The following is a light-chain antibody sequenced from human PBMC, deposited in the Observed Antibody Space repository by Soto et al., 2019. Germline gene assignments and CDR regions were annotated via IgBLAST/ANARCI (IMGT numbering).Light chain of an antibody. Sequence: QSALTQPASVSGSPGQSITISCTGTSSDVGAFNYVSWYLQYPGKDPKLMIYEVGNRPSGVSNRFSGSKSGNTASLTLSGLQADDEADYYCCSYASGSIYVFGTGTKVTVL. V-gene: IGLV2-14*01. CDR1: SSDVGAFNY. CDR3: CSYASGSIYV. J-gene: IGLJ1*01. CDR2: EVG.